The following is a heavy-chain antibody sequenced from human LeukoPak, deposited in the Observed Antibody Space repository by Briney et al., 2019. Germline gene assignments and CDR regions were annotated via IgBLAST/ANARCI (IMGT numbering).Heavy chain of an antibody. V-gene: IGHV3-7*03. CDR2: IKEDGSEK. Sequence: PGGSLRLSCAASGFTFSNYWMSWVRQAPGKGLEWVANIKEDGSEKYYVESVKGRFTISRDNAKNSLYLQMNSLRAEDTAVYYCARGDLAAAVRWFDPWGQGTLVTVSS. CDR1: GFTFSNYW. J-gene: IGHJ5*02. D-gene: IGHD6-13*01. CDR3: ARGDLAAAVRWFDP.